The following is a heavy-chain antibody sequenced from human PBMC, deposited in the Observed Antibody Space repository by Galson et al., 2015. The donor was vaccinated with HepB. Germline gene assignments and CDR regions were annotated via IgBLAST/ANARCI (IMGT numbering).Heavy chain of an antibody. CDR1: GFSLNDNAVG. V-gene: IGHV2-5*02. CDR2: IYWDDVR. Sequence: PALVKPTQTLTLTCTFSGFSLNDNAVGAAWIRQPPGKALEWLALIYWDDVRHYNPSLNNRLAITKDSSKNQVVLTLSDIDPVDTATYYCAHTAGWLPDYWGQGTLVTVST. J-gene: IGHJ4*02. CDR3: AHTAGWLPDY. D-gene: IGHD5-24*01.